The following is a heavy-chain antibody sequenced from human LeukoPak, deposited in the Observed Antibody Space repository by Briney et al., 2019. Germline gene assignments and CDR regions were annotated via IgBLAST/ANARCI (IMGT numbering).Heavy chain of an antibody. CDR1: GFTFSSYW. Sequence: GGSLRLSCAASGFTFSSYWMNWVRQAPGKGLEWVSYISSSSSTIYYADSVKGRFTTSRDNAKNSLYLQMNSLRDEDTAVYYCARDTPLYADSPDAFDIWGQGTMVTVSS. D-gene: IGHD2/OR15-2a*01. CDR2: ISSSSSTI. V-gene: IGHV3-48*02. CDR3: ARDTPLYADSPDAFDI. J-gene: IGHJ3*02.